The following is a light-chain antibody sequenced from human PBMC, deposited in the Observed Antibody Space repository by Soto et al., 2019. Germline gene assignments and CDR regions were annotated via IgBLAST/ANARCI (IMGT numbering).Light chain of an antibody. Sequence: QSVLTQPPSVSSAPGHKFTISFSGSISNIGNNYVSWYQQFPGAAPKLLIYDNNKRPSGIPDRFYGSKSGTSATLGITGLQTGDEADYYCGTWDSSLSADYVFGTGTKVTVL. CDR1: ISNIGNNY. J-gene: IGLJ1*01. V-gene: IGLV1-51*01. CDR2: DNN. CDR3: GTWDSSLSADYV.